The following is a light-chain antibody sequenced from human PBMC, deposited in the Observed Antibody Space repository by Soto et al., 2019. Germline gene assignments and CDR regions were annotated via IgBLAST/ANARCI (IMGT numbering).Light chain of an antibody. CDR2: AAS. V-gene: IGKV1-12*01. J-gene: IGKJ5*01. Sequence: DIQMTQSPSSVSASVGDRVTITCRASQTISSSLAWYQQKPGKAPKLLIYAASKLQIGVPARFRGSGSATDFTLTISSLQPEDFATYYCQQANSFPPTFGQGTRLDI. CDR3: QQANSFPPT. CDR1: QTISSS.